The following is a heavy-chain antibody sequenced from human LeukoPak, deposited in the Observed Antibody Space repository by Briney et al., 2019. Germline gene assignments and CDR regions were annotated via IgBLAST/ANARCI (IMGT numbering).Heavy chain of an antibody. CDR1: GGSISSYY. CDR2: IYYSGST. Sequence: SETLSLTCTVSGGSISSYYWSWIRQSPGKGLEWIGYIYYSGSTNYNPSLKSRVTISVDTSKNQFSLKLSSVTAADTAVYYCARHPYSSSLDYWGQGTLVTVSS. J-gene: IGHJ4*02. V-gene: IGHV4-59*01. D-gene: IGHD6-13*01. CDR3: ARHPYSSSLDY.